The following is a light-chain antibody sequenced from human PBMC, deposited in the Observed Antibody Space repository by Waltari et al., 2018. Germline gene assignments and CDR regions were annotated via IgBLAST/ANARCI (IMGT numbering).Light chain of an antibody. J-gene: IGLJ2*01. Sequence: QSALPQPAPVSGFPGRSITIPSPGPGSDMGPSTYSPWYQQHPGKGPTLMIYEVTNRPSGVSDRFSGSKSGNTASLTISGLQAEDEADYYCCSYTNTATRVVFGGGTKLTVL. CDR1: GSDMGPSTY. CDR2: EVT. CDR3: CSYTNTATRVV. V-gene: IGLV2-14*01.